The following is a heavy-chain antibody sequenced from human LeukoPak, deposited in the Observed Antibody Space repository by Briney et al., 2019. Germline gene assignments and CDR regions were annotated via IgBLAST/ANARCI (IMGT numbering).Heavy chain of an antibody. CDR1: GFTFSGYG. CDR2: ISYDGSNK. J-gene: IGHJ3*02. CDR3: ARGVRRLWFGEPTGAFDI. Sequence: PGGSLRLSCAASGFTFSGYGMHWVRQAPGKGLEWVTLISYDGSNKYYVDSMKGRFTISRDNSKNTLYLQMNSLRAEDTAVYYCARGVRRLWFGEPTGAFDIWGQGTMVTVSS. D-gene: IGHD3-10*01. V-gene: IGHV3-30*03.